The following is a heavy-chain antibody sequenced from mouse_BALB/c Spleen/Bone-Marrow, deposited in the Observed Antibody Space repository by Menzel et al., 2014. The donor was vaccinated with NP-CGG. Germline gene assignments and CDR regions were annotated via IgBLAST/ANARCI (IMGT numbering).Heavy chain of an antibody. J-gene: IGHJ3*01. V-gene: IGHV5-6*01. CDR1: GFTFSSYG. CDR3: AFITAIAY. Sequence: EVHLVESGGDLVEPGGSLKLSCAASGFTFSSYGMSWVRQTPDKRLEWVATVGGGDSYTYYPDFVKGRSTISRDIAKNTLYLHMSSLKSEDTAMYYCAFITAIAYWGQGTLVTVSA. CDR2: VGGGDSYT. D-gene: IGHD1-1*01.